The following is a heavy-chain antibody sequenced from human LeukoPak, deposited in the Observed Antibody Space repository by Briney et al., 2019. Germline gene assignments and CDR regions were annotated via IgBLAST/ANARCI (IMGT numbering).Heavy chain of an antibody. CDR2: ISYDGPNK. J-gene: IGHJ4*02. CDR1: GFTFNSYG. Sequence: GGSLSLSCAASGFTFNSYGMHWVRQAPGKGLEWVAVISYDGPNKYYADSVKGRFTISRDDSKSTLYLQMNSLRPEDTAVYYCAKEKLPSGYSFLTDYWGQGTLVTVSS. CDR3: AKEKLPSGYSFLTDY. D-gene: IGHD5-18*01. V-gene: IGHV3-30*18.